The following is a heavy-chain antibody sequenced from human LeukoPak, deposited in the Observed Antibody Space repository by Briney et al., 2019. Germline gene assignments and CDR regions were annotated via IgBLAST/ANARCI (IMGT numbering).Heavy chain of an antibody. CDR2: IYHSGST. V-gene: IGHV4-38-2*01. J-gene: IGHJ4*02. Sequence: SETLSLTCAVSGYSISSGYYWGWIRQPPGKGLEWIGSIYHSGSTYYNLSLKSRVTISVDTSKNQFSLKLSSVTAADTAVYYCARVRGSGSYKNFDYWGQGTLVTVSS. CDR1: GYSISSGYY. CDR3: ARVRGSGSYKNFDY. D-gene: IGHD3-10*01.